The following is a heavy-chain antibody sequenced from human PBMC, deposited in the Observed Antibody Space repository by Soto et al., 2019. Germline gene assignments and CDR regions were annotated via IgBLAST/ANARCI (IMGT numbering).Heavy chain of an antibody. CDR1: GGSISSSSYY. V-gene: IGHV4-39*01. CDR3: ARLHPTSSLDY. Sequence: QLQLQESGPGLVKPSETLSLTCTVSGGSISSSSYYWGWIRQPPGKGLEWIGSIYYSGSTYYNPSLKSRVTISVDTSKNQFSLQLSSVTAADTAVYYCARLHPTSSLDYWGQGTLVTVSS. CDR2: IYYSGST. J-gene: IGHJ4*02.